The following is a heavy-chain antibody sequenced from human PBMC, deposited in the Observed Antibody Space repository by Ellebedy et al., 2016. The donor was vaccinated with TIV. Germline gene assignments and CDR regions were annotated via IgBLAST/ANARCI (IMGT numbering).Heavy chain of an antibody. Sequence: GESLKIPCAGSGIIFSSYALTWVRQAPGKGMEWVAGISFSGDSTYYGDSVKGRFTISRDNSRDTLYLQMDSLRADDTAVYYCAKYHFMGTSLASQTNHWGQGTLVTVSS. V-gene: IGHV3-23*01. CDR1: GIIFSSYA. D-gene: IGHD2-8*01. CDR3: AKYHFMGTSLASQTNH. CDR2: ISFSGDST. J-gene: IGHJ4*02.